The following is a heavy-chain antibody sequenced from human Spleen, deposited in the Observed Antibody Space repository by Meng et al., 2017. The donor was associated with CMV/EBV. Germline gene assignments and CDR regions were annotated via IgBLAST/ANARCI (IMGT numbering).Heavy chain of an antibody. CDR3: AKATRAYYYYYGMDV. D-gene: IGHD1-26*01. Sequence: GESLKISCAASGFTFSSYSMNWVRQAPGKGLEWVSYISSSSSTIYYADSVKGRFTISRDNAKNSLYLQMNSLRAEDMALYYCAKATRAYYYYYGMDVWGQGTTVTVSS. V-gene: IGHV3-48*04. J-gene: IGHJ6*02. CDR2: ISSSSSTI. CDR1: GFTFSSYS.